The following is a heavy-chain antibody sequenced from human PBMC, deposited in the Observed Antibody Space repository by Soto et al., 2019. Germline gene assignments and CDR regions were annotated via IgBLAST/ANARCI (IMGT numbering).Heavy chain of an antibody. V-gene: IGHV1-3*01. D-gene: IGHD1-26*01. CDR1: GYAFTSYA. CDR2: INAGNGNT. J-gene: IGHJ4*02. Sequence: QVQLVQSGAEVKKPGASVKVSCKASGYAFTSYAMNWVRQAPGQRLEWMGWINAGNGNTKYSQKFQGRVTITRDTSASTAYMELSSLRSEDTAVYYCARSVGAALSDYWGQGTLVTVSS. CDR3: ARSVGAALSDY.